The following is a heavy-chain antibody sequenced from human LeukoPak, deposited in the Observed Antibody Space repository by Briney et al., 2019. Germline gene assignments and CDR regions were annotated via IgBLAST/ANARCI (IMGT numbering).Heavy chain of an antibody. Sequence: ASVKVSCKASGYTFTGYYMHWVRQAPGQGLEWMGWINPNSGGTNYAQKFQGRVTMTRDTSINTAYMELSSLRFDDTAVYYCARGATAGRFSLRPTGAYYMDVWGKGTTVTVSS. CDR3: ARGATAGRFSLRPTGAYYMDV. CDR2: INPNSGGT. D-gene: IGHD6-13*01. V-gene: IGHV1-2*02. J-gene: IGHJ6*03. CDR1: GYTFTGYY.